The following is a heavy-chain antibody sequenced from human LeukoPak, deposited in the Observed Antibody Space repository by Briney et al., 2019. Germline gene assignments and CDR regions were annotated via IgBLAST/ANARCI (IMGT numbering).Heavy chain of an antibody. CDR3: ARVYTVMGATTVDHYHYYMDV. CDR1: GGSIRSGSYY. D-gene: IGHD5-18*01. Sequence: PSETLSLTCTVSGGSIRSGSYYWSWIRQPAGKGLEWIGHIYTRGTTNYNTSVKSRVTVSLDTSNNQISLKLSSVTAADTAIYYCARVYTVMGATTVDHYHYYMDVWGKGTTVTVSS. V-gene: IGHV4-61*09. CDR2: IYTRGTT. J-gene: IGHJ6*03.